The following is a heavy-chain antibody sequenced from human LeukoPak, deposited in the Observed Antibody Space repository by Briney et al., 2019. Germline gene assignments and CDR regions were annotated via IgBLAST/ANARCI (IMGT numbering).Heavy chain of an antibody. J-gene: IGHJ4*02. Sequence: GGSLRLSCAASGFTFSSYSMNWVRQAPGKGLEWVSYISSSSSTIYYADSVKGRFTISRDNAKNSLYLQMNSLRAEDTAVYYCAKDLFGSGDYWGQGTLVTVSS. CDR1: GFTFSSYS. CDR2: ISSSSSTI. V-gene: IGHV3-48*01. D-gene: IGHD2-15*01. CDR3: AKDLFGSGDY.